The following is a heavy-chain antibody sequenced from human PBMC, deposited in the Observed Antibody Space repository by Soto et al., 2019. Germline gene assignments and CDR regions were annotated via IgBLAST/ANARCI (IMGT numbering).Heavy chain of an antibody. CDR2: VYYTGST. Sequence: SETLSLTCSVSGGSISGSYWSWIRQSPGKGLEWLGYVYYTGSTNYSPSLRSRVNISVDTSKNEFSLRLSSVTAADTAVYFCARSVAVPGAHIDYWGQGTQLTVSS. D-gene: IGHD6-19*01. V-gene: IGHV4-59*01. J-gene: IGHJ4*02. CDR3: ARSVAVPGAHIDY. CDR1: GGSISGSY.